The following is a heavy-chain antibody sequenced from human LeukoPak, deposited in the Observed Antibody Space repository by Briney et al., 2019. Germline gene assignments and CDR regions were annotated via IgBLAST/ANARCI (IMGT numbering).Heavy chain of an antibody. Sequence: PPETLSLTCTVSGGSISSGDYYWSWIRQPPGKGLEWIGYIYYSGSTYYNPSLKSRVTISVDTSNNLFSLKLSSVTAADTAVYYCARTDSSGYYGAYWGQGTLVTVSS. J-gene: IGHJ4*02. CDR3: ARTDSSGYYGAY. V-gene: IGHV4-30-4*01. CDR2: IYYSGST. CDR1: GGSISSGDYY. D-gene: IGHD3-22*01.